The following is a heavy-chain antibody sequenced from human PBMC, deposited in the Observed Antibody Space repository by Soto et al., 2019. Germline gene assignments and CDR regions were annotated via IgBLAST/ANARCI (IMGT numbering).Heavy chain of an antibody. CDR3: AKRMGTAVTTYLLHYYGMDV. D-gene: IGHD4-17*01. J-gene: IGHJ6*02. V-gene: IGHV3-23*01. Sequence: PGGSLRLSCAASGFTFSSYAMSWVRQAPGKGLEWVSAISGSGGSTYYADSVKGRFTISRDNSKNTLYLQMNSLRAEDTAVYYCAKRMGTAVTTYLLHYYGMDVWGQGTTVTVSS. CDR2: ISGSGGST. CDR1: GFTFSSYA.